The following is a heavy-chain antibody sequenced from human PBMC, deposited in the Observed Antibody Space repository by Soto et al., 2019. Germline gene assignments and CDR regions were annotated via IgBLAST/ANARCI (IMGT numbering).Heavy chain of an antibody. J-gene: IGHJ5*02. D-gene: IGHD1-26*01. CDR1: GDAFNTYT. V-gene: IGHV1-69*08. CDR3: GGGASTSTTRPLAFYT. CDR2: IIPHLETA. Sequence: QVQLVQSGAEVKKPGSSVRISCKSSGDAFNTYTFTWVRQAPGQGLEWMGRIIPHLETANHAQRLQGTVTITADTSTSACYMELSSLRPDDTAVYYCGGGASTSTTRPLAFYTCGQWTVVTVSP.